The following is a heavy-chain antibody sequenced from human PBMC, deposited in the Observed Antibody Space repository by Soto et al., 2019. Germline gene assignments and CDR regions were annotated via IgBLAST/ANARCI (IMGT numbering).Heavy chain of an antibody. D-gene: IGHD3-22*01. V-gene: IGHV1-69*13. CDR2: IIPIFGTA. J-gene: IGHJ4*02. CDR3: ARATKSENYDSSGYSFLFDY. Sequence: GASVKVSCKASGGTFSSYAISWVRQAPGQGLEWMGGIIPIFGTANYAQKFQGRVTITADESTSTAYMELSSLRPEDTAVYYCARATKSENYDSSGYSFLFDYWGQGTLVTVSS. CDR1: GGTFSSYA.